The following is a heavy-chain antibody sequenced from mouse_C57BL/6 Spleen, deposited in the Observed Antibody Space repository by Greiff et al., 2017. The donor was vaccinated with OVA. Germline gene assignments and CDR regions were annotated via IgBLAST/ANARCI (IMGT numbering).Heavy chain of an antibody. D-gene: IGHD4-1*01. CDR2: IATNSGGT. CDR1: GYTFTSYW. CDR3: ARTWDYWYFDV. Sequence: VQLQQPGAELVKPGASVKLSCKASGYTFTSYWMHWVKQRPGRGLEWIGRIATNSGGTKYNEKFKSKATLTVDKPSSTAYMQLSSLTSEDSAVYYCARTWDYWYFDVWGTGTTVTVSS. V-gene: IGHV1-72*01. J-gene: IGHJ1*03.